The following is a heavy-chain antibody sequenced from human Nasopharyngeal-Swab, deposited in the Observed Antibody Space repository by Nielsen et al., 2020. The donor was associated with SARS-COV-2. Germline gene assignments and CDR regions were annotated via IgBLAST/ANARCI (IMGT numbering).Heavy chain of an antibody. D-gene: IGHD6-13*01. J-gene: IGHJ4*02. Sequence: SETLSLTCTVSGGSISSSTYYWAWIRQPPGKGLEWIGSIYYGGSTYYNPSLKSRVTISVDTSKNQFSLKLSSVTAADTAVYYCATLSSSCYEYYFDYWGQGTLVTVSS. CDR2: IYYGGST. V-gene: IGHV4-39*01. CDR3: ATLSSSCYEYYFDY. CDR1: GGSISSSTYY.